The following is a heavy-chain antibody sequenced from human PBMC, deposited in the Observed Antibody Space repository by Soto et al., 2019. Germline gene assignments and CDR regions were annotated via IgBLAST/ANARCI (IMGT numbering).Heavy chain of an antibody. D-gene: IGHD6-19*01. J-gene: IGHJ4*02. CDR2: INPNSGGT. CDR3: ARTSSGWYSHFDY. V-gene: IGHV1-2*02. Sequence: GASVKVSGKASGCTFTGYYMHWVRQAPGQGLEWMGWINPNSGGTNYAQKFQGRVTMTRDTSISTAYMELSRLRSDDTAVYYCARTSSGWYSHFDYWGQGTLVTVSS. CDR1: GCTFTGYY.